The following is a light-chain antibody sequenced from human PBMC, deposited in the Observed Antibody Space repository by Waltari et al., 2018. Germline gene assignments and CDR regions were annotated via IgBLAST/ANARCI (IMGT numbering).Light chain of an antibody. J-gene: IGKJ2*01. CDR3: QQSYTTPRT. V-gene: IGKV1-39*01. Sequence: DIQMTQSPSSLSASVGDRVTITCRASQNINTYLNWYQQKVGRAPKHLIYATSSLQSGVPSRFSGSGSGTHFTLTINSLQPEDFATYSCQQSYTTPRTFGQGTNLEIK. CDR1: QNINTY. CDR2: ATS.